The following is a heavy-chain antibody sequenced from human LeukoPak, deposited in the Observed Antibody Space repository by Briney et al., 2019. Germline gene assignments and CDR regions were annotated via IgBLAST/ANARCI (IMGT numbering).Heavy chain of an antibody. CDR3: ARHEYSGSYYGLSWFDP. CDR2: IYYSGST. CDR1: GGSISSSGYY. Sequence: SETLSLTCTVSGGSISSSGYYWGWIRQPPGKGLEWIASIYYSGSTYYNPSLKSRITISVDTSKNQLSLKLSSLTAAYTAVYYCARHEYSGSYYGLSWFDPWGQGTLVTVSS. J-gene: IGHJ5*02. D-gene: IGHD1-26*01. V-gene: IGHV4-39*01.